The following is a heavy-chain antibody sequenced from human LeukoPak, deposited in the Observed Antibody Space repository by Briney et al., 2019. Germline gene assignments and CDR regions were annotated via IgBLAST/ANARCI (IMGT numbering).Heavy chain of an antibody. J-gene: IGHJ4*02. CDR1: GFTVSSNY. CDR3: ARAPVGEATTYFDY. D-gene: IGHD1-26*01. V-gene: IGHV3-53*05. Sequence: GGSLRLSCAASGFTVSSNYMSWVRQAPGKGLEWVSVIYSGGSTYYADSVKGRFTISRDNFKKNLYLQLNSLRAEDTAIYYCARAPVGEATTYFDYWGQGTLVTVSS. CDR2: IYSGGST.